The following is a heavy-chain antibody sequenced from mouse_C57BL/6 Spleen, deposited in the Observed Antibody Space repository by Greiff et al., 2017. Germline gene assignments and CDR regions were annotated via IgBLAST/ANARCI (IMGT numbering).Heavy chain of an antibody. CDR2: IRSKSNNYAT. CDR1: GFSFNTYA. Sequence: EVQVVESGGGLVQPKGSLKLSCAASGFSFNTYAMNWVRQAPGKGLEWVARIRSKSNNYATYYADSVKDRFTISRDDSESMLYLQMNNLKTEDTAMYYCVSLYDYDRYWYFDVWGTGTTVTVSS. CDR3: VSLYDYDRYWYFDV. V-gene: IGHV10-1*01. D-gene: IGHD2-4*01. J-gene: IGHJ1*03.